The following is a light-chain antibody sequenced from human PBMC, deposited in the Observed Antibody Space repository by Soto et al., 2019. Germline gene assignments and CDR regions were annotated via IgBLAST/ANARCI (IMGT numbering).Light chain of an antibody. CDR2: YDD. CDR3: AAWDDSLNAVV. J-gene: IGLJ2*01. CDR1: SYNIGNNA. Sequence: QSVLTQPPSVAEAPRQRVTISCSGRSYNIGNNAVNWYQQLPGTAPKLLIYYDDLLPSGVSDRFSGSKSGTSASLAISGLQSEDEADYYCAAWDDSLNAVVFGGGTKVTVL. V-gene: IGLV1-36*01.